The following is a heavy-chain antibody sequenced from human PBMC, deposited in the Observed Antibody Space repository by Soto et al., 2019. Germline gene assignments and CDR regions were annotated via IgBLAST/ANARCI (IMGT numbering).Heavy chain of an antibody. CDR1: GGSISSYY. CDR2: IYYSGST. J-gene: IGHJ6*03. Sequence: PSETLSLTCTVSGGSISSYYWRWIRQPPGNRLKWIGNIYYSGSTNYNPSIKSRVTISVDTSKNQFALKLSSVTAADTAVYYCARDSRYYDPRSGDYYYYMDVWGKGTTVTVSS. CDR3: ARDSRYYDPRSGDYYYYMDV. D-gene: IGHD3-3*01. V-gene: IGHV4-59*12.